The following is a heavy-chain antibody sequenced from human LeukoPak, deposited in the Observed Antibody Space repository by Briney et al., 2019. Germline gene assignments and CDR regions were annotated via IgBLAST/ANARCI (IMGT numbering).Heavy chain of an antibody. J-gene: IGHJ4*02. V-gene: IGHV4-31*03. CDR3: ARARYPVVTYYDFWSGYYSPGYFDY. D-gene: IGHD3-3*01. CDR2: IYYSGST. CDR1: GGSISSGGYY. Sequence: TSQTLSLTCTVSGGSISSGGYYWSWIRQHPGKGLEGVGYIYYSGSTYYNPSLKSRVTISVDTSKNQFSLKLSSVTAADTAVYYCARARYPVVTYYDFWSGYYSPGYFDYWGQGTLVTVSS.